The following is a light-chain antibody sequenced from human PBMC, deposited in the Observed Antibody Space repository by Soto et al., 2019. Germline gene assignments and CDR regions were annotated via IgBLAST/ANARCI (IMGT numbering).Light chain of an antibody. V-gene: IGKV4-1*01. CDR2: WAS. CDR3: QQYYSIPRT. Sequence: DIVLTQSPDSLDVSLGERATINCQSSQSVLYSSNNKNYFSWYQQKPGQPPKLLIYWASTRESGVPDRFSGSGSGTDFTLTFSGLQAEDVAIYYCQQYYSIPRTFGQGTKVDIK. J-gene: IGKJ1*01. CDR1: QSVLYSSNNKNY.